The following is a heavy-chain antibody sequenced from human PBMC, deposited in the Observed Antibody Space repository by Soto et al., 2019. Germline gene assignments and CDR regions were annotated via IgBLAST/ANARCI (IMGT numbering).Heavy chain of an antibody. CDR3: ATYIIVFFNYQDY. Sequence: SVKVSCKASGGTFSSYAISWVRQAPGQGLEWMGGIIPIFGTANYAQKFQGRVTITADESTSTAYMELSSLRSEDTAVYYCATYIIVFFNYQDYGGRETLVPVS. D-gene: IGHD4-4*01. J-gene: IGHJ4*02. CDR2: IIPIFGTA. V-gene: IGHV1-69*13. CDR1: GGTFSSYA.